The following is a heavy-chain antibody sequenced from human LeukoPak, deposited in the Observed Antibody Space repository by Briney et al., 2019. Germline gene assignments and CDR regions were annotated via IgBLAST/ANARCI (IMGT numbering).Heavy chain of an antibody. CDR1: GGSISSSSYY. D-gene: IGHD2-2*02. Sequence: SETLFLTCTVSGGSISSSSYYWGWIRQPPGKGLKWIGSIYYSGSTYYNPSLKSRVTISVDTSKNQFSLKLSSVTAADTAVYYCARSAVPAAIRYFDYWGQGTLVTVSS. CDR2: IYYSGST. V-gene: IGHV4-39*01. CDR3: ARSAVPAAIRYFDY. J-gene: IGHJ4*02.